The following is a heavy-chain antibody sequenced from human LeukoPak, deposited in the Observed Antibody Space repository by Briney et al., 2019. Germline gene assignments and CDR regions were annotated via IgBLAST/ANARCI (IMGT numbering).Heavy chain of an antibody. CDR2: IYTSGST. D-gene: IGHD6-19*01. CDR3: PGEEQWLVAFYMDV. V-gene: IGHV4-4*07. CDR1: GVSISSYY. Sequence: SETLSLTCTVSGVSISSYYCSWIRQPAGNGLEGSGGIYTSGSTNYNPSLQSRVTMSLDTSKNQFSLTLSSVTAGDTPVYFCPGEEQWLVAFYMDVWGEGTTVTVSS. J-gene: IGHJ6*03.